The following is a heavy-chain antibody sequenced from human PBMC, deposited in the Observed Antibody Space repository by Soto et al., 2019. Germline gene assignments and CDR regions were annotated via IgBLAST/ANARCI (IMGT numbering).Heavy chain of an antibody. J-gene: IGHJ6*02. V-gene: IGHV3-15*07. CDR3: TTTDDSSGYYYPVIYYYYYGMDV. CDR2: IKSKTDGGTT. CDR1: GFTFSNAW. D-gene: IGHD3-22*01. Sequence: GGSLRLSCAACGFTFSNAWVNWVRQAPGKGLEWVGRIKSKTDGGTTDYAAPVKGRFTISRDDSKNTLYLQMNSLKTEDTAVYYCTTTDDSSGYYYPVIYYYYYGMDVWGQGTTVTVSS.